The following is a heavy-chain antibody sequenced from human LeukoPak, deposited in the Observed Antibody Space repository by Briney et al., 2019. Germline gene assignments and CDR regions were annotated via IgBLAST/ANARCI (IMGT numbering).Heavy chain of an antibody. CDR2: INHSGST. D-gene: IGHD5-18*01. CDR1: GGSFSGYY. J-gene: IGHJ4*02. CDR3: ARGGKQLWLRY. Sequence: SETLSLTCAVYGGSFSGYYWSWIRQPPGKGLEWIGEINHSGSTNYNPSLKSRVTISVDTSKNQFSLKLSSVTAADTAVYYCARGGKQLWLRYWGQGTLVTVSS. V-gene: IGHV4-34*01.